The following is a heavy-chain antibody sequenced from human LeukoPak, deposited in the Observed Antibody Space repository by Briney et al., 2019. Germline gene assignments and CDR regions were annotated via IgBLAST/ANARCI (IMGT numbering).Heavy chain of an antibody. J-gene: IGHJ5*02. Sequence: SETLSLTCTVSGGSISSYYWSWIRQPPGKGLEWIGYIYYSGSTNYNPSLKSRVTISVDTSKNQFSLKLSSVTAADTAVYYCARAAYCSSTSCLWFDPWGRGTLVTVSS. CDR2: IYYSGST. CDR3: ARAAYCSSTSCLWFDP. CDR1: GGSISSYY. V-gene: IGHV4-59*01. D-gene: IGHD2-2*01.